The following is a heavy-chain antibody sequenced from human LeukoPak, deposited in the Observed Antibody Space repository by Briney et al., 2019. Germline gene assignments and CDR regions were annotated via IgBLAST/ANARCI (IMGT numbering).Heavy chain of an antibody. D-gene: IGHD1-1*01. CDR3: ASNAGIWFDP. V-gene: IGHV4-30-4*07. CDR1: GGSISSGGYS. Sequence: SQTLSLTCAVSGGSISSGGYSWSWIRQPPGKGLEWIGYIYYSGSTYYNPSLKSRVTISVDTSKNQFSLKLSSVTAADTAVYYCASNAGIWFDPWGQGTLVTVSS. CDR2: IYYSGST. J-gene: IGHJ5*02.